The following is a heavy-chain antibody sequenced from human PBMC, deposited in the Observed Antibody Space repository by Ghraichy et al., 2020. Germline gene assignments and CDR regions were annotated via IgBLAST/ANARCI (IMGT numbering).Heavy chain of an antibody. D-gene: IGHD6-13*01. CDR1: GGSISSYY. CDR2: IYYSGST. CDR3: ARARLLAAARTSARGPEGLDYMDV. V-gene: IGHV4-59*01. J-gene: IGHJ6*03. Sequence: SETLSLTCTVSGGSISSYYWSWIRQPPGKGLEWIGYIYYSGSTNYNPSLKSRVTISVDTSKNQFSLKLSSVTAADTAVYYCARARLLAAARTSARGPEGLDYMDVWGKGTTVTVSS.